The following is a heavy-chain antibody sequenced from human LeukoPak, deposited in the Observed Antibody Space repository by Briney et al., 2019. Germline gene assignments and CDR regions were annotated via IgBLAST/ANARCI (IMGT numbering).Heavy chain of an antibody. J-gene: IGHJ5*02. CDR2: IYNSGST. CDR3: ARNSSSSSPPERYNWFGP. V-gene: IGHV4-38-2*01. Sequence: PSETLSLTCAVSGYSLGTDYYWGWIRQPPGKGLEWIGSIYNSGSTYYNPSLKSRITISVDTSKNQFSLKLSSVTAADTAVYYCARNSSSSSPPERYNWFGPWGQGTLVTVSS. CDR1: GYSLGTDYY. D-gene: IGHD6-6*01.